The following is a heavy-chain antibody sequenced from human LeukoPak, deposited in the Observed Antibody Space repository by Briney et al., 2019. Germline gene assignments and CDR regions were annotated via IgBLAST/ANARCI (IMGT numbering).Heavy chain of an antibody. CDR2: ISAYNGNT. Sequence: ASVKVSCKASGYTFTSYGISWVRQAPGQGLEWMGWISAYNGNTNYAQKLQGRVTMTTDTSTSTAYMELRSLRSDDTAVYYCARDGVDDIVVVPAGLNWFDPWGQGTLVTVSS. CDR3: ARDGVDDIVVVPAGLNWFDP. CDR1: GYTFTSYG. V-gene: IGHV1-18*01. J-gene: IGHJ5*02. D-gene: IGHD2-2*01.